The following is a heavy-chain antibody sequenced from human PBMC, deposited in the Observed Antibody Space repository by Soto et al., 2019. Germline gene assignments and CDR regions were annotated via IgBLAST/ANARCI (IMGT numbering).Heavy chain of an antibody. V-gene: IGHV1-3*01. D-gene: IGHD3-3*01. CDR1: GYTFTSYA. CDR3: ARGWGDYDFWSGYPDFDY. CDR2: INAGNGNT. J-gene: IGHJ4*02. Sequence: QVQLVQSGAEVKKPGASVKVSCKASGYTFTSYAMHWVRQAPGQRLEWMGWINAGNGNTKYSQKFQGRVTITRDTSASTAYMERSSLRSEDTAVYYCARGWGDYDFWSGYPDFDYWGQGTLVTVSS.